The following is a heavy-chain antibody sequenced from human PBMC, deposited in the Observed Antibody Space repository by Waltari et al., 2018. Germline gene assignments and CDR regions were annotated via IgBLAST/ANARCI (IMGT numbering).Heavy chain of an antibody. J-gene: IGHJ5*02. CDR1: GVPFRSHW. Sequence: EVQLVESGGGLVQPGGSLRRSCAASGVPFRSHWVPWVPQLPGEGVVWVSRTTGEGGSTSDADSVKGRFTLSRDNAKNTLYLQMNSLRVEDTAVYYCVRATLVGASTRAGLDPWGQGTLVTVSS. CDR3: VRATLVGASTRAGLDP. D-gene: IGHD1-26*01. V-gene: IGHV3-74*01. CDR2: TTGEGGST.